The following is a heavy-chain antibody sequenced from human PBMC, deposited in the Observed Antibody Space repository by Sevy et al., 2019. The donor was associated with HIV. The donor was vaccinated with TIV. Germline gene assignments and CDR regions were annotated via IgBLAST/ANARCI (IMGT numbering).Heavy chain of an antibody. CDR2: ISYDGSVT. Sequence: WGSLRLSCAASGFTFSNYAMHWVRQAPGKGLEWVSLISYDGSVTYYADSVKGRFTISRDISKNTLYLQMNSLRTEDTAVYYCARGGAVPGFDYWGQGALVTVSS. V-gene: IGHV3-30*04. CDR1: GFTFSNYA. J-gene: IGHJ4*02. CDR3: ARGGAVPGFDY. D-gene: IGHD6-19*01.